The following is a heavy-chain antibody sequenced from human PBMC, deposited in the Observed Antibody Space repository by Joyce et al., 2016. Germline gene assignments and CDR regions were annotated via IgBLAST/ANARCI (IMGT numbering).Heavy chain of an antibody. D-gene: IGHD2/OR15-2a*01. J-gene: IGHJ6*02. CDR1: ELTFSSYA. CDR3: AKLLYAQYYYGMDV. Sequence: EVQVLESGGGLVQPGGSLRLSWSASELTFSSYAMTWVRQAPGKGLEWVSARSGSGGSTHYADSVKGRFTISRDNSKNTLYLQMNSLRAEDTAIYYCAKLLYAQYYYGMDVWGQGTTVTVSS. CDR2: RSGSGGST. V-gene: IGHV3-23*01.